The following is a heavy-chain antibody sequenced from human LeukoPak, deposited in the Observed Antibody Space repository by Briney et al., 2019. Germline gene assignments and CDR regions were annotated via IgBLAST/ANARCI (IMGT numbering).Heavy chain of an antibody. D-gene: IGHD3-16*02. CDR3: ARDSSPRTNYDYVWGSYRPHDAFDI. Sequence: SVKVSCKASGGTFSSYAISWVRQAPGQGLEWMGGIIPIFGTANYAQKFQGRVTITTDESTSTAYMELSSLRSEDTAVYYCARDSSPRTNYDYVWGSYRPHDAFDIWGQGTMVTVSS. CDR1: GGTFSSYA. CDR2: IIPIFGTA. V-gene: IGHV1-69*05. J-gene: IGHJ3*02.